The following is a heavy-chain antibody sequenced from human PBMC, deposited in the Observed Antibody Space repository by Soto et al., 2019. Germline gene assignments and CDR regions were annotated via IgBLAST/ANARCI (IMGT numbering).Heavy chain of an antibody. CDR3: ARDGSSTSVFAENWFDP. D-gene: IGHD2-2*01. V-gene: IGHV3-11*01. CDR1: GFTFSDYY. J-gene: IGHJ5*02. CDR2: ISSSGSTI. Sequence: PGGSLRLSCAASGFTFSDYYMSWIRQAPGKGLEWVSYISSSGSTIYYADSVKGRFTISRDNAKNSLYLQMNSLRAEDTAVYYCARDGSSTSVFAENWFDPRGQGTLVTVSS.